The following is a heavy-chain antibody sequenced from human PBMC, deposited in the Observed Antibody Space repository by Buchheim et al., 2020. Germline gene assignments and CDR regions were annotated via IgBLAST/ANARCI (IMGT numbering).Heavy chain of an antibody. V-gene: IGHV3-74*01. CDR3: ARDPSIAVAGTGLYL. CDR1: GFTFSSYW. D-gene: IGHD6-19*01. CDR2: INGDGTTT. J-gene: IGHJ6*02. Sequence: EVQLVESGGGLVQPGGSLRLSCAASGFTFSSYWMHWVRQAPGKGLVWVSRINGDGTTTSYADSGKGRFTISRANAETTLYLQMNSLRAEDTAVYYCARDPSIAVAGTGLYLWGQGTT.